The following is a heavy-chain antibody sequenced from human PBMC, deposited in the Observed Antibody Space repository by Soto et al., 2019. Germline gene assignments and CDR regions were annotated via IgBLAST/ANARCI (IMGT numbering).Heavy chain of an antibody. CDR1: GDSISRHY. J-gene: IGHJ4*02. CDR3: ARGLFCGEECYFAY. Sequence: QVHLQESDPGLVKPSETLSLTCSVFGDSISRHYWSWIRQPAGKGLEYIGRIYNSGLINYNPSLESRVSMSVDPSKNQISLKLTSATAADTAIYYCARGLFCGEECYFAYWGQGTLVTVAS. D-gene: IGHD2-21*01. CDR2: IYNSGLI. V-gene: IGHV4-4*07.